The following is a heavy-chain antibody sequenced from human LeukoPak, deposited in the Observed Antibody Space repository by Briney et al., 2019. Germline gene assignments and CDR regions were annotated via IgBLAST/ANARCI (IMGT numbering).Heavy chain of an antibody. Sequence: GGSLRLSCVVSGITLSSYGMSWVRQAPGKGLEWVAGISDSGGSTKYADSVRGRFTISRDNPKNTLHLQMNSLRAEDTAVYFCAKRGVVIRVVLVGFHKEAYYFDSWGQGALVTVSS. CDR1: GITLSSYG. J-gene: IGHJ4*02. D-gene: IGHD3-10*01. CDR2: ISDSGGST. V-gene: IGHV3-23*01. CDR3: AKRGVVIRVVLVGFHKEAYYFDS.